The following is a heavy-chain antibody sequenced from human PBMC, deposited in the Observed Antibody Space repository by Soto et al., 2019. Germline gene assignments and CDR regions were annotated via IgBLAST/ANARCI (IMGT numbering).Heavy chain of an antibody. CDR2: IYWDDDK. Sequence: SGPTLVNPTQTLTLTCTFSGFSLSTSGVGVGWIRQPPGKALEWLALIYWDDDKRYSPSLKSRLTITKDTSKNQVVLTMTNMDPVDTATYYCAHRGKKNYDFWSGYFDYWGQGTLVTVSS. D-gene: IGHD3-3*01. CDR1: GFSLSTSGVG. V-gene: IGHV2-5*02. CDR3: AHRGKKNYDFWSGYFDY. J-gene: IGHJ4*02.